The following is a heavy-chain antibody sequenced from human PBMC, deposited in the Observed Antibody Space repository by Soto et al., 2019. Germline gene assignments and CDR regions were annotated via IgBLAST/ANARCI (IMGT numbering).Heavy chain of an antibody. CDR2: ISSSSSTI. J-gene: IGHJ4*02. V-gene: IGHV3-48*02. D-gene: IGHD1-26*01. CDR1: GFTFSSYS. Sequence: VQLVESGGGLVQPGGSLRLSCAASGFTFSSYSMNWVRQAPGKGLEWVSYISSSSSTIYYADSVKGRFTISRDNAKNSLYLQMNSLREEDRAVYYCARGGGGANFDYWGQGTLVTVSS. CDR3: ARGGGGANFDY.